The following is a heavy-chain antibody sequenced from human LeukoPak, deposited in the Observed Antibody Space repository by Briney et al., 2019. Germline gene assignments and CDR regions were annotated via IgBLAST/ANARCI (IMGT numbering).Heavy chain of an antibody. CDR1: GFTFSSYS. CDR3: AREAPVAITTQYDY. Sequence: GGSLRLSCAASGFTFSSYSMNWVRQAPGKGLEWVSSISSSSSYIYYADSVEGRFTISRDNAKNSLYLQMNSLRAEGTAVYYCAREAPVAITTQYDYWGQGTLVTVSS. J-gene: IGHJ4*02. D-gene: IGHD2-15*01. CDR2: ISSSSSYI. V-gene: IGHV3-21*01.